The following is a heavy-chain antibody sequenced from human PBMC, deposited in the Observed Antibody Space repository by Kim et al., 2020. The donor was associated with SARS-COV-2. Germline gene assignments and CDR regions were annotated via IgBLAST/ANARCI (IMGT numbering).Heavy chain of an antibody. D-gene: IGHD5-18*01. J-gene: IGHJ5*02. CDR1: GFTFSSYA. V-gene: IGHV3-30*04. Sequence: GGSLRLSCAASGFTFSSYAMHWVRQAPGKGLEWVAVISYDGSNKYYADSVKGRFTISRDNSKNTLYLQMNSLRAEHTAVYYCASGDSDNSYGTNWFDPWGQGTLVTVSS. CDR2: ISYDGSNK. CDR3: ASGDSDNSYGTNWFDP.